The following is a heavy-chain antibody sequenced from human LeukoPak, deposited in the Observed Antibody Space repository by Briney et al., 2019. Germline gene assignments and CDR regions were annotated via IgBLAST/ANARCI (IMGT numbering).Heavy chain of an antibody. Sequence: SETLSLTCAVYGGSFSGYYWSWIRQPPGKGLEWIGEINHSGSTNYNPSLKSRVTISVDTSKNQFSLKLSSVTAADTAVYYCARRGYCSGGSCYHSRIFDYWGQGTLVTVSS. CDR2: INHSGST. V-gene: IGHV4-34*01. J-gene: IGHJ4*02. CDR3: ARRGYCSGGSCYHSRIFDY. CDR1: GGSFSGYY. D-gene: IGHD2-15*01.